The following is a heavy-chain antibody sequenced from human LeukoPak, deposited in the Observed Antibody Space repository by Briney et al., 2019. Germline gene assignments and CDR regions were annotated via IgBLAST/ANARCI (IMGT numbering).Heavy chain of an antibody. V-gene: IGHV4-59*08. CDR1: GGSISSYY. D-gene: IGHD3-22*01. Sequence: MTSETLSLTCTVSGGSISSYYWSWIRQPPGKGLEWIGYIYYSGSTNYNPSLKSRVTISVDTSKNQFSLKLSSVTAADTAVYYCASGYYDSSAMDPYYYGMDVWGQGTTVTVSS. CDR2: IYYSGST. CDR3: ASGYYDSSAMDPYYYGMDV. J-gene: IGHJ6*02.